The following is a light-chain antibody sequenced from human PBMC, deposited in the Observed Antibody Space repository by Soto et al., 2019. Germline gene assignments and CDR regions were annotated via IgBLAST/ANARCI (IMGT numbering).Light chain of an antibody. CDR1: QSVSSY. CDR3: QHRMNWPLN. V-gene: IGKV3-11*01. J-gene: IGKJ5*01. Sequence: EIVLTQSPATLSLSPWERATLSFRASQSVSSYLLWYQQKPGQAPRLLIYDASNRATGIPARFSGSGSETDFTLTISSLEPEDFAVYYCQHRMNWPLNFGQGTRLEIK. CDR2: DAS.